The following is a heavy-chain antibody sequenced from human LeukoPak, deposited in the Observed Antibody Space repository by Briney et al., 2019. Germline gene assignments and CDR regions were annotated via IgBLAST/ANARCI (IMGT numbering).Heavy chain of an antibody. V-gene: IGHV4-59*01. J-gene: IGHJ4*02. D-gene: IGHD3-10*01. CDR1: GGSISSYY. CDR2: IYYSGST. Sequence: TSETLSLTCTVSGGSISSYYWSWIRQPPGKGLEWIGYIYYSGSTNYNPSLKSRVTISVDTSKNQFSLKLSSVTAADTAVYYCARVDGTYYYGSGSYYMDYWGQGTLVTVSS. CDR3: ARVDGTYYYGSGSYYMDY.